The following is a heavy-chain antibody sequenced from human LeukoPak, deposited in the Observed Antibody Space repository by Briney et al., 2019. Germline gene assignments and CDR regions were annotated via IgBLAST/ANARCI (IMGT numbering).Heavy chain of an antibody. V-gene: IGHV3-21*04. Sequence: GGSLRLSCAASGFTFSSYSMNWVRQAPGKGLEWVSSISSSSSYIYYADSVKGRFTISRDNAKNSLYLQMISLRAEDTAVYYCAKDHESSTTSPRWFDPWGQGTLVTVSS. CDR3: AKDHESSTTSPRWFDP. CDR1: GFTFSSYS. D-gene: IGHD2-2*01. CDR2: ISSSSSYI. J-gene: IGHJ5*02.